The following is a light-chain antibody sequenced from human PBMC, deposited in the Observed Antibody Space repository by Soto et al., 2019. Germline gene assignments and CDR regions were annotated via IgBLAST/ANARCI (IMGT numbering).Light chain of an antibody. Sequence: ETVMTQSPATLSVSPGERATLSCRASQSVSRDFAWYQQKPGQAPRLLINGASTRATGIPARFSGSGSGTEFTLTISSLQSEDFAVYYCQQYNNWPPTFSQGTKVEIK. J-gene: IGKJ1*01. CDR3: QQYNNWPPT. V-gene: IGKV3-15*01. CDR2: GAS. CDR1: QSVSRD.